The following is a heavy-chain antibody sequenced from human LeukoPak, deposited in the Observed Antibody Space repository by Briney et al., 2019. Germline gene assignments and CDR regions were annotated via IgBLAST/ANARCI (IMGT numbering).Heavy chain of an antibody. J-gene: IGHJ3*02. CDR3: ARDQDTAHAFDI. CDR1: GFTFSDYY. CDR2: ISSSGSTI. V-gene: IGHV3-11*01. Sequence: GGSLRLSCAASGFTFSDYYMSWIRQAPGKGLEWVSYISSSGSTIYYADSVKGRFTISRDNAKNSLYLQMNSLRAEDTAVYCCARDQDTAHAFDIWGQGTMVTVSS. D-gene: IGHD5-18*01.